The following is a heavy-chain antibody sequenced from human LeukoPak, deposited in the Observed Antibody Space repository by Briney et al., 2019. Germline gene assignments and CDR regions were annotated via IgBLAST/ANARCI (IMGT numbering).Heavy chain of an antibody. Sequence: SETLSLTCSVSGPSIISYHWSWVRQPPGKGLQWIGFVHYSGSTNYNPSLKSRVTISADTSKNQFSLSLTSVTAADTALSYCARSPLESRRDAYNYYFDYWGQGALVTVSS. D-gene: IGHD5-24*01. CDR1: GPSIISYH. J-gene: IGHJ4*02. CDR3: ARSPLESRRDAYNYYFDY. V-gene: IGHV4-59*08. CDR2: VHYSGST.